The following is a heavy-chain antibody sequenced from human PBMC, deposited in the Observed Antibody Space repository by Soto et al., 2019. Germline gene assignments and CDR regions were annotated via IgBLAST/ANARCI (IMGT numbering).Heavy chain of an antibody. J-gene: IGHJ4*02. CDR1: GGSISRSVYY. Sequence: QVQLQESGPGLVKSSQTLSLTCSVSGGSISRSVYYWTWLRQHPGQGREGIGHIYYAGSTYSNPSLQSRLSMSLDTSKNQFSLKVSSVTAADTAVYYCARGLTTLYYFDSWGQGTLVSVSS. CDR2: IYYAGST. CDR3: ARGLTTLYYFDS. D-gene: IGHD1-1*01. V-gene: IGHV4-31*03.